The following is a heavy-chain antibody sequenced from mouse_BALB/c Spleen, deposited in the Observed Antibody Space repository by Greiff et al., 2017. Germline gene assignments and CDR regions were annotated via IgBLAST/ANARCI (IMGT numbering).Heavy chain of an antibody. V-gene: IGHV1-14*01. D-gene: IGHD2-3*01. CDR3: ARWGLLFFFDY. J-gene: IGHJ2*01. CDR1: GYTFTSYV. CDR2: INPYNDGT. Sequence: EVKLMESGPELVKPGASVKMSCKASGYTFTSYVMHWVKQKPGQGLEWIGYINPYNDGTKYNEKFKGKATLTSDKSSSTAYMELSSLTSEDSAVYYCARWGLLFFFDYWGQGTTLTVSS.